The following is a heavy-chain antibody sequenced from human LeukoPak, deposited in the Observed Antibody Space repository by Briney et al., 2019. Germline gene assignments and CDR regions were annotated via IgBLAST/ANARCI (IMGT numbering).Heavy chain of an antibody. Sequence: PSETVSLTCTVSGGSISTYYWSWIRQPPGKGLEWIGYIYYSGSTNYNPSLKSRVTISVDTSKNQFSLKLSSVTAADTAVYYCARSGYYYDSNDAFDIWGQGTMVTVSS. CDR2: IYYSGST. CDR1: GGSISTYY. J-gene: IGHJ3*02. V-gene: IGHV4-59*12. D-gene: IGHD3-22*01. CDR3: ARSGYYYDSNDAFDI.